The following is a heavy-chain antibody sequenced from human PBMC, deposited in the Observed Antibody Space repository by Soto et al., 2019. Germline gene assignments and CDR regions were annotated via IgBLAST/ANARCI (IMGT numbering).Heavy chain of an antibody. CDR3: ARPRWGIYYSNIDV. J-gene: IGHJ6*02. Sequence: PGGSLRLSCAASDFTVSSNYMSWVRQAPGKGLEWVSIIYSGGSTYYADSVKGRFTISRDNSKNTLYLQMNSLRTEDTAVYYCARPRWGIYYSNIDVWGQGTTVTVSS. V-gene: IGHV3-53*01. CDR1: DFTVSSNY. D-gene: IGHD1-26*01. CDR2: IYSGGST.